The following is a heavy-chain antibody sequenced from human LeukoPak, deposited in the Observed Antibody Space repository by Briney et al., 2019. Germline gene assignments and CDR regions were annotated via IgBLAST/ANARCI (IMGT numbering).Heavy chain of an antibody. Sequence: GGSLRLSCAASGFTFSSYWMSWVRQAPGKGLEWVANINQDGSEKYYVDSVKGRFTISRDNAKNSLYLQMNSLRAEDTAVYYCARDMRVAPTEGFDYWGQGILVTASS. D-gene: IGHD2-15*01. J-gene: IGHJ4*02. V-gene: IGHV3-7*01. CDR3: ARDMRVAPTEGFDY. CDR2: INQDGSEK. CDR1: GFTFSSYW.